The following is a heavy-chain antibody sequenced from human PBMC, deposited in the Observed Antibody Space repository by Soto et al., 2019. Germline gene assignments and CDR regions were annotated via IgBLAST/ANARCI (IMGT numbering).Heavy chain of an antibody. D-gene: IGHD3-10*01. Sequence: EVQLVESGGGLVQPGGSLRLSCAASGFIFSDHYMDWVRQAPGKGLEWVGRTRNKVRSYTTEYAASVKGRFTISRDDSKNPLYLQMNSLKTEDTAVYYCATYSSGSSYYYYYGMDVWGQGTTVTVSS. CDR3: ATYSSGSSYYYYYGMDV. CDR2: TRNKVRSYTT. J-gene: IGHJ6*02. V-gene: IGHV3-72*01. CDR1: GFIFSDHY.